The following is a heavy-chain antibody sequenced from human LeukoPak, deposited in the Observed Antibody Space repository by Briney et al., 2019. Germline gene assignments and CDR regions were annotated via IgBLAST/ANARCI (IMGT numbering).Heavy chain of an antibody. CDR3: ARSGPNYGDLLFN. Sequence: PGGTLRLSCAASGFTFSSYGMSWVRQAPGKGLEWVSAISGSGGSTYYADSVKGRFTISRDNSKNTLYLQMNSLRAEDTAVYYCARSGPNYGDLLFNWGQGTLVTVSS. J-gene: IGHJ4*02. V-gene: IGHV3-23*01. CDR2: ISGSGGST. CDR1: GFTFSSYG. D-gene: IGHD4-17*01.